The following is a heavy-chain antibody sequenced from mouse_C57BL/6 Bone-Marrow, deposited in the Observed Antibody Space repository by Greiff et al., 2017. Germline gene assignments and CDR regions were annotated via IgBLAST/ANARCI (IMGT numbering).Heavy chain of an antibody. D-gene: IGHD1-1*02. CDR3: ARGCGNWYFDD. Sequence: QVKLLQPGAELVKPGASLKLSCKASGYTFTSYGITWVHQMPGQGLEWIATIHRGGGSTNYNDKLKSRATLSVDTAKSTVYMQLSRLTSEDSAVYYCARGCGNWYFDDWGKGTTVTVSS. CDR1: GYTFTSYG. J-gene: IGHJ1*03. V-gene: IGHV1-55*01. CDR2: IHRGGGST.